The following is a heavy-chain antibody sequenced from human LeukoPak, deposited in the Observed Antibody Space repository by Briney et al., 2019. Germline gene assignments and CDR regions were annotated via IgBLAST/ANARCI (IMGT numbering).Heavy chain of an antibody. CDR1: GFTFSSYA. CDR2: INHSGST. Sequence: GSLRLSCAASGFTFSSYAMSWVRQAPGKGLEWIGEINHSGSTNYNPSLKRRVTISVDTSKNQFSLKLSSVTAADTAVYYCARGRTAFDIWGQGTMATVSS. V-gene: IGHV4-34*01. CDR3: ARGRTAFDI. J-gene: IGHJ3*02.